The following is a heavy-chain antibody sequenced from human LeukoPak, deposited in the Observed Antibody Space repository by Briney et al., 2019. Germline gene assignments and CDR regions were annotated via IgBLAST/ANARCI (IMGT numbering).Heavy chain of an antibody. CDR1: GLTFGNYA. D-gene: IGHD3-10*01. V-gene: IGHV3-23*01. Sequence: GGSLRLSCAASGLTFGNYAMSWGRQAPGRGLEWVSSIIVSGVITHYADSVKGRFTTSRDNSKSTMFLQVNSLRAEDTAVYYCAKGSTYFYGSGTSDDAFDIWGQGTMVTVSS. J-gene: IGHJ3*02. CDR2: IIVSGVIT. CDR3: AKGSTYFYGSGTSDDAFDI.